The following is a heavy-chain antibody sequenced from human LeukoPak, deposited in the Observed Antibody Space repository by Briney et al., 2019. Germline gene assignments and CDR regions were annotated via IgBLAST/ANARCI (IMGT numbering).Heavy chain of an antibody. Sequence: ETLSLACTVSGGSISSYYWSWIRQPPGKGLEWIGYIYYSGSTYYNPSLKSRVTMSVDTSKNQFSLKLSSVTAADTAVYYCARGRSSTFFMDVWGKGTTVTVSS. CDR3: ARGRSSTFFMDV. CDR2: IYYSGST. V-gene: IGHV4-59*12. J-gene: IGHJ6*03. CDR1: GGSISSYY. D-gene: IGHD2/OR15-2a*01.